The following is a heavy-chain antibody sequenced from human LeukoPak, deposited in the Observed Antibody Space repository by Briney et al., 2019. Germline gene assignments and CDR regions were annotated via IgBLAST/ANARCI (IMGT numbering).Heavy chain of an antibody. CDR2: ISYDARNT. V-gene: IGHV3-30*04. Sequence: PGGSLRLSSAASGFTFSSYAMHWVRQAPGKGLDWVAVISYDARNTYYADSVKGRFTISRDNSKNTLFLDMNSLRSEDTGVCYCAREGKQHQGAFDHWGQGILATVSS. CDR1: GFTFSSYA. D-gene: IGHD6-13*01. J-gene: IGHJ4*02. CDR3: AREGKQHQGAFDH.